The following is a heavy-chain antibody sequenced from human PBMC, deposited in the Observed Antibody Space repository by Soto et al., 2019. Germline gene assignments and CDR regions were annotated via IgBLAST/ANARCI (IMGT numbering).Heavy chain of an antibody. D-gene: IGHD3-9*01. CDR2: IIPIFGTA. Sequence: QVQLVQSGAEVKKPGSSVKVSCKASGGTFSSYAISWVRQAPGQGLEWMGGIIPIFGTANYAQKFQGRVTITADESTSTAYMELSSLRSEDTAVYYCARDRSRPGLRYFDWLPDYWGQGTLVTVSS. CDR1: GGTFSSYA. CDR3: ARDRSRPGLRYFDWLPDY. J-gene: IGHJ4*02. V-gene: IGHV1-69*01.